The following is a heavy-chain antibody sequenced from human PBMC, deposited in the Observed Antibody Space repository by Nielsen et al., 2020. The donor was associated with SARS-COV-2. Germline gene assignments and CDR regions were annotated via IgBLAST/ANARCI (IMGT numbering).Heavy chain of an antibody. Sequence: ASVKVSCKASGYTFTGYYMHWVRQAPGQGLEWMGRINPNSGGTNYAQKLQGRVTMTTDTSTSTAYMELRSLRSDDTAVYYCARSPIAVAGTGDDAFDIWGQGTMVTVSS. D-gene: IGHD6-19*01. CDR3: ARSPIAVAGTGDDAFDI. CDR1: GYTFTGYY. CDR2: INPNSGGT. V-gene: IGHV1-2*06. J-gene: IGHJ3*02.